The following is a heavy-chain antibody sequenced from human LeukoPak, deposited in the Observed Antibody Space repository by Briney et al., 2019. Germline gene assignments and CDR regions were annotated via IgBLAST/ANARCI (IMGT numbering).Heavy chain of an antibody. CDR3: AREPIAVAGNFDY. J-gene: IGHJ4*02. V-gene: IGHV3-33*01. CDR1: GFTFSSYG. Sequence: GGSLRLSCAASGFTFSSYGMHWVRQAPGKGLEWVAVIWYDGSNKYYADSVKGRFTISRDNSKNTLYLQMNSLRAEDTAVYYCAREPIAVAGNFDYWGQGTLVTVSS. D-gene: IGHD6-19*01. CDR2: IWYDGSNK.